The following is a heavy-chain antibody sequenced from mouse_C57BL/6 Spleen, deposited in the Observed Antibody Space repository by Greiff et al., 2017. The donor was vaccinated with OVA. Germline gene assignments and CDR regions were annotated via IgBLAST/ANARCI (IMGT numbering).Heavy chain of an antibody. CDR2: IDPSDSYT. CDR1: GYTFTSYW. Sequence: VQLQQPGAELVKPGASVKLSCKASGYTFTSYWMQWVNQRPGQGLEWIGEIDPSDSYTNYTQKFKGKATLTVDTSSSTAYMQLSSLTSEDSAVYYCAREGAMDDWGQGTSVTVAS. J-gene: IGHJ4*01. CDR3: AREGAMDD. V-gene: IGHV1-50*01.